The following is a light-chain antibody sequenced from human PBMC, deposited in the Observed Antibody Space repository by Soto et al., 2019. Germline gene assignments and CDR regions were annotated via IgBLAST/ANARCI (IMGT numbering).Light chain of an antibody. CDR2: AAS. J-gene: IGKJ5*01. CDR3: QQANSFPIT. V-gene: IGKV1-39*01. Sequence: DIKMTQSPSSLSASIGDRVTMTCRASQTITNYLNWYQQKPGKAPKLLIYAASSLQSGVPSRFSGSGSGTDFTLTISSLQPEDFATYYCQQANSFPITFGQGTRLEI. CDR1: QTITNY.